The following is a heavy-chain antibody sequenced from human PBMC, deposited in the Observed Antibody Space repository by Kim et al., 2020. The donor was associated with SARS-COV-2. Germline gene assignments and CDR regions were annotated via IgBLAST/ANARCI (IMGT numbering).Heavy chain of an antibody. D-gene: IGHD3-10*01. V-gene: IGHV3-21*01. Sequence: GGSLRLSCAASGFTFSSYSMNWVRQAPGKGLEWVSSISSSSYIYYADSVKGRFTISRDNAKNSLYLQMNSLRAEDTAVYYCARVGGRVVGMDVWGQGTTVTVSS. CDR3: ARVGGRVVGMDV. CDR1: GFTFSSYS. J-gene: IGHJ6*02. CDR2: ISSSSYI.